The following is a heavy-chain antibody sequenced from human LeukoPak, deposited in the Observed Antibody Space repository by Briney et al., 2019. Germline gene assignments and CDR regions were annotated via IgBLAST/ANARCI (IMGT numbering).Heavy chain of an antibody. V-gene: IGHV4-30-2*01. Sequence: PSETLSLTCAVSGGSISSGGYSWSWIRQPPGKGLEWIGYIYHSGSTYYNPSLKSRVTISVDRSKNQFSLKLSSVTAADTAVYYCARDRGQSAGSFYGDYDGEVAFDIWGQGTMVTVSS. CDR2: IYHSGST. CDR1: GGSISSGGYS. J-gene: IGHJ3*02. CDR3: ARDRGQSAGSFYGDYDGEVAFDI. D-gene: IGHD4-17*01.